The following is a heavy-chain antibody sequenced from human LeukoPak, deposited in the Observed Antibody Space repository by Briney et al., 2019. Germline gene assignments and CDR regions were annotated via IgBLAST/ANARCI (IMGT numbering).Heavy chain of an antibody. CDR1: GFTFSSYA. D-gene: IGHD2-15*01. J-gene: IGHJ6*02. CDR3: ARDRVPYCSGVSCSVDV. CDR2: ISDTGGST. V-gene: IGHV3-23*01. Sequence: PGGSLRLSCAASGFTFSSYAMSWVRQAPGKGLEWVSVISDTGGSTYYADSVKGRFTISRDNAKNTLYLQMNSLRVEDTAVYYCARDRVPYCSGVSCSVDVWGQGTTVTVSS.